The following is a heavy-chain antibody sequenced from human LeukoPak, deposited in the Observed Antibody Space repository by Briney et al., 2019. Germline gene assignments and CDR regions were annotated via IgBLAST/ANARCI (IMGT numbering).Heavy chain of an antibody. CDR3: AELGITMIGGV. V-gene: IGHV3-9*01. J-gene: IGHJ6*04. Sequence: GGSLRLSCAASGFTFDDYAMHWVRQAPGKGLEWVSGISWNSGSIGYADSVKGRFSISRDNAKNSLYLQMNSLRAEDTAVYYCAELGITMIGGVWGKGTTVTISS. CDR2: ISWNSGSI. CDR1: GFTFDDYA. D-gene: IGHD3-10*02.